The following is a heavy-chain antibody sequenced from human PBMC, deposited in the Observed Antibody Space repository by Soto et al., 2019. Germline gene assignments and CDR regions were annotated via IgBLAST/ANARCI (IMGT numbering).Heavy chain of an antibody. CDR3: ASLSYYDSSGGFDY. J-gene: IGHJ4*02. CDR2: IYAGDSDT. D-gene: IGHD3-22*01. Sequence: GESLKISCKGSGYIFTNNWIGWVRQMPGKGLEWMGIIYAGDSDTKYSPSFQGQVTISADKFISTAYLQWSSLKASDTAMYYCASLSYYDSSGGFDYWGQGTLLTVSS. V-gene: IGHV5-51*01. CDR1: GYIFTNNW.